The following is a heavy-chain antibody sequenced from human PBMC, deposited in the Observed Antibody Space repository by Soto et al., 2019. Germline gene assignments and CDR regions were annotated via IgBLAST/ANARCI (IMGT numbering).Heavy chain of an antibody. CDR2: ISGSGGST. CDR1: GFTFSSYA. J-gene: IGHJ4*02. D-gene: IGHD3-10*01. CDR3: AKDESRLLWFGELFSAIDY. Sequence: EVQLLESGGGLVQPGGSLRLSCAASGFTFSSYAMSWVRQAPGKGLEWVSAISGSGGSTYYADSVKGRFTISRDNSKNPLYLQMNRLRAEDTAVYYGAKDESRLLWFGELFSAIDYWGQGTLVTVSS. V-gene: IGHV3-23*01.